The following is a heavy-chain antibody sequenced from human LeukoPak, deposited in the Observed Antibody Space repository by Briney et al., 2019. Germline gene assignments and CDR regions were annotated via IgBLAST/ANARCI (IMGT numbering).Heavy chain of an antibody. CDR2: ISGSGGST. D-gene: IGHD3-10*01. Sequence: GGSLRLSCAASGFTFSSYGMHWVRQAPGKGLEWVSAISGSGGSTYYADSVKGRFTISRDNSKNTLYLQMNSLRAEDTAVYYCAKGSGSCLVCAFDIWGQGTMVTVSS. J-gene: IGHJ3*02. V-gene: IGHV3-23*01. CDR3: AKGSGSCLVCAFDI. CDR1: GFTFSSYG.